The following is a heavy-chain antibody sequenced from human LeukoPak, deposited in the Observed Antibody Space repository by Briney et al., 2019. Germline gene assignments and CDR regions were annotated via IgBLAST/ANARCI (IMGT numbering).Heavy chain of an antibody. D-gene: IGHD3-22*01. V-gene: IGHV3-53*01. CDR1: GFTVSSNY. Sequence: GGSLRLSCAASGFTVSSNYMSWVRQAPGKGLEWVSVIYSGGSTYYADSVKGRFTISRDNSKNTLYLQMNSLRAEDTAVYYCAREGYDSSGYFFVYWGQGTLVTVSS. J-gene: IGHJ4*02. CDR3: AREGYDSSGYFFVY. CDR2: IYSGGST.